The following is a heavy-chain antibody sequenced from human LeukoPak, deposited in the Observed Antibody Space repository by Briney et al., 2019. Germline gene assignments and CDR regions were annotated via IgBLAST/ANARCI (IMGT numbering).Heavy chain of an antibody. CDR1: GYTFISYG. CDR2: ISAYNGNT. V-gene: IGHV1-18*01. CDR3: ARDQPQDPTSQYQLLGWFDP. D-gene: IGHD2-2*01. J-gene: IGHJ5*02. Sequence: GASVKVSCKASGYTFISYGISWVRQAPGQGLEWMGWISAYNGNTNYAQKLQGRVTMTTDTSTSTAYMELRSLRSDDTAVYYCARDQPQDPTSQYQLLGWFDPWGQGTLVTVSS.